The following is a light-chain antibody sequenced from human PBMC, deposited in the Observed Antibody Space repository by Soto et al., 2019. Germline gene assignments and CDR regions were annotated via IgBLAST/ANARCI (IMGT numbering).Light chain of an antibody. Sequence: EIVLTQSPGTLSLSPGERATLSCRASQSVSSSYLAWYQQKPGQAPRLLIYGASSRATGIPDRFSGSGSGTDFTLTISRLEPEEFAVYYCQQYSRSPRTFGQGTKLEIK. CDR2: GAS. J-gene: IGKJ2*01. V-gene: IGKV3-20*01. CDR3: QQYSRSPRT. CDR1: QSVSSSY.